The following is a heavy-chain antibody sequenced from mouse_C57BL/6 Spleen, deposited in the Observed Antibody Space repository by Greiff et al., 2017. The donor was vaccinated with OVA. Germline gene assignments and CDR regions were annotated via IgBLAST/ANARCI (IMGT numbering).Heavy chain of an antibody. CDR1: GYAFSSYW. J-gene: IGHJ1*03. V-gene: IGHV1-80*01. Sequence: QVQLKQSGAELVKPGASVKISCKASGYAFSSYWMNWVKQRPGKGLEWIGQIYPGDGDTNYNGKFKGKATLTADKSSSTAYMQLSSLTSEDSAVYFCARSRYYYGSSYWYFDVWGTGTTVTVSS. CDR3: ARSRYYYGSSYWYFDV. D-gene: IGHD1-1*01. CDR2: IYPGDGDT.